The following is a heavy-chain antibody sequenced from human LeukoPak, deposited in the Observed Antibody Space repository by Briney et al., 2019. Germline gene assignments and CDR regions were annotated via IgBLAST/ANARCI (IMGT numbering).Heavy chain of an antibody. CDR2: IYTSGST. CDR3: ARDGWIAAAGIHWFDP. D-gene: IGHD6-13*01. J-gene: IGHJ5*02. V-gene: IGHV4-4*07. Sequence: SETLSLTCTVSGGSISSYYWSWIRQPAGKGLEWIGRIYTSGSTNYNPSLKSRVTMSVDTSKNQFSLKLSSVTAADTAVYYCARDGWIAAAGIHWFDPWGQGTLVTVSS. CDR1: GGSISSYY.